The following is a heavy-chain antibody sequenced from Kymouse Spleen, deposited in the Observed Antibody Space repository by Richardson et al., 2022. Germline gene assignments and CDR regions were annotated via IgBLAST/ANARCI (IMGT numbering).Heavy chain of an antibody. J-gene: IGHJ6*02. CDR1: GGSISSYY. CDR3: ARGTGTTTYGMDV. Sequence: QVQLQESGPGLVKPSETLSLTCTVSGGSISSYYWSWIRQPPGKGLEWIGYIYYSGSTNYNPSLKSRVTISVDTSKNQFSLKLSSVTAADTAVYYCARGTGTTTYGMDVWGQGTTVTVSS. D-gene: IGHD1-7*01. CDR2: IYYSGST. V-gene: IGHV4-59*01.